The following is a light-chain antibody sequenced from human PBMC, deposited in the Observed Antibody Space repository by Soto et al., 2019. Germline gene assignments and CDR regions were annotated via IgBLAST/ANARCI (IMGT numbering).Light chain of an antibody. Sequence: QSVLTQPPSASGSPGHSVTISCPGTNSDVGGYNYVSWYQQYPGKAPKLIIYEVNERPSGVPDRFSGSKSGNTASLTVSGLQTADEADYYCSSYAGSNWYVFGTGTKVTVL. CDR3: SSYAGSNWYV. V-gene: IGLV2-8*01. CDR1: NSDVGGYNY. J-gene: IGLJ1*01. CDR2: EVN.